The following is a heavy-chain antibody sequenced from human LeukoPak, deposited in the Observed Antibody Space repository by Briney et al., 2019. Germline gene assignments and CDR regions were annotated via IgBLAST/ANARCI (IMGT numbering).Heavy chain of an antibody. D-gene: IGHD3-16*01. J-gene: IGHJ4*02. Sequence: GSLRLSCAASGMTFSNHWMHWVRQAPGKGLVWVSLIKTDGRTTIYADPVKGRFTISRDNGKSTLYLQMNSLRAEDTAIYYCTTGPSYGYEWWGQGTVVTVSS. CDR1: GMTFSNHW. V-gene: IGHV3-74*01. CDR2: IKTDGRTT. CDR3: TTGPSYGYEW.